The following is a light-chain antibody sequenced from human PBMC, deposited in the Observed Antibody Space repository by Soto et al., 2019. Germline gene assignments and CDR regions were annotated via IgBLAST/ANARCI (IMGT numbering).Light chain of an antibody. CDR1: NSRSGSNY. J-gene: IGLJ1*01. Sequence: QSVLPQPPSASGTPGQRVTISCSTSNSRSGSNYVYWYQQLPGAAPKLLIYRNDQRPSGVPDRFSGSKSGTSASLAISGLRSEDEGDYFCAKWDDSLRVYVFGSETKLTVL. CDR2: RND. CDR3: AKWDDSLRVYV. V-gene: IGLV1-47*01.